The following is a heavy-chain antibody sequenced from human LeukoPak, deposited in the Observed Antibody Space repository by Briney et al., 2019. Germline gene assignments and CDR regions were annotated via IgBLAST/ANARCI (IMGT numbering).Heavy chain of an antibody. CDR2: ISSSSSII. D-gene: IGHD3-3*01. J-gene: IGHJ6*02. V-gene: IGHV3-48*02. CDR3: ARDGFFGGAFTDSYYYGMDV. CDR1: GFTFSSYN. Sequence: GGSLRLSCAASGFTFSSYNMNWVRQAPGKGLEWVSYISSSSSIIYYADSVKGRFTISRDNAKNSLYLQMNSLRDEDTAVYYCARDGFFGGAFTDSYYYGMDVWGQGTTVTVSS.